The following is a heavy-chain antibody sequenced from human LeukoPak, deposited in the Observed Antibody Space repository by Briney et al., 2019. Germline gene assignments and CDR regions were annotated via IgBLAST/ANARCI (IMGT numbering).Heavy chain of an antibody. CDR2: FDPEDGET. V-gene: IGHV1-24*01. CDR1: GYTLTELS. D-gene: IGHD1-26*01. Sequence: GASVKVSCKVSGYTLTELSMHWVRQAPGKGLEWMGGFDPEDGETIYAQKFQGRVTMTEDTSTDTAYMELSSLRSEAPAVYYCATDFYSVVGATAYYYGMDVWGQGTTVTVSS. J-gene: IGHJ6*02. CDR3: ATDFYSVVGATAYYYGMDV.